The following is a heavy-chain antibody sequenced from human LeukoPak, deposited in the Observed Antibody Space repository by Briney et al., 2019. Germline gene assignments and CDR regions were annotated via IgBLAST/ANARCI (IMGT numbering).Heavy chain of an antibody. J-gene: IGHJ4*02. D-gene: IGHD6-13*01. CDR2: IYPGDSDT. Sequence: GESLKISCKGSGYSFTTYWIGWVRQMPGKGLEWMGIIYPGDSDTRYSPSFQGQVTISADKSISTAYLQWSSLKASDTAMYYCARLLRNIAAAVYFFDYWGQGTLVTVSS. V-gene: IGHV5-51*01. CDR3: ARLLRNIAAAVYFFDY. CDR1: GYSFTTYW.